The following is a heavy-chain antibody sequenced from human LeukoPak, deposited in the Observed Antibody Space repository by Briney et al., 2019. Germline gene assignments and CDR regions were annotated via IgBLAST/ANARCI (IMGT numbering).Heavy chain of an antibody. V-gene: IGHV3-30*04. CDR1: RVTFSSYT. CDR2: ISYDGSNK. D-gene: IGHD3-10*01. CDR3: ANRELNYYYYYMDV. Sequence: GGSLRLSCAASRVTFSSYTMHWVRQAPGKGLEWVAVISYDGSNKYYADSVKGRFTISRDNSKNTLYLQMNSLRAEDTAVYYCANRELNYYYYYMDVWGKGTTVTVSS. J-gene: IGHJ6*03.